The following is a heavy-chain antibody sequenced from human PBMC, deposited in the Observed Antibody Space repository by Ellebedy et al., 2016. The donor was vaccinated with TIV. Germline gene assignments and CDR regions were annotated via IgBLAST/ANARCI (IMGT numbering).Heavy chain of an antibody. D-gene: IGHD5-12*01. Sequence: GESLKISCVAFGFTFSNYVMHWVRQAPGKGPEWVAMIRSDSSNEYYADSVRGRFTISRDNSKNTLYLRMNSLRHEDTALYYCISDIVGDGFDNWGQGTMVTVSS. V-gene: IGHV3-30*02. CDR3: ISDIVGDGFDN. CDR2: IRSDSSNE. J-gene: IGHJ3*02. CDR1: GFTFSNYV.